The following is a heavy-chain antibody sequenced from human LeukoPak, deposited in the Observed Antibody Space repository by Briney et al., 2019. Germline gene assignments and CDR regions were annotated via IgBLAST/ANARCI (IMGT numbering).Heavy chain of an antibody. V-gene: IGHV3-23*01. J-gene: IGHJ4*02. CDR1: GFTFSSYA. CDR2: ISGSGGST. CDR3: AKGFPSGSGDIVAVPAVPPLDY. D-gene: IGHD2-2*01. Sequence: SGGSLRPSCAASGFTFSSYAMSWVRQAPGKGLEWVSAISGSGGSTYYADSVKGRFTISRDNSKNTLYLQMDSLRAEDTAVYYCAKGFPSGSGDIVAVPAVPPLDYWGQGTLVTVPS.